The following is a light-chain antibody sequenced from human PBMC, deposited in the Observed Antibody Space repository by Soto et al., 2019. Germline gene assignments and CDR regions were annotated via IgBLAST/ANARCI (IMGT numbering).Light chain of an antibody. CDR1: SSDVGSYNR. CDR2: EVS. J-gene: IGLJ2*01. Sequence: QSALTQPPSVSGSPGQSVTISCTGTSSDVGSYNRVSWYQQPPGTAPKLMIYEVSNRPSGVPDRFSGSKSGNTASLTISGLQAEDEADYYCSLYTSSSTRRLVFGGGTKLTVL. V-gene: IGLV2-18*01. CDR3: SLYTSSSTRRLV.